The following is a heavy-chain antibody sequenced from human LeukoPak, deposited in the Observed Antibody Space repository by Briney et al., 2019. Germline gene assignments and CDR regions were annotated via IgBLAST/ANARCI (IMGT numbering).Heavy chain of an antibody. D-gene: IGHD4-17*01. Sequence: GGSLRLSCAASGFTFSSYAMYWVRQAPGKGLEYVSAITGSGGSTYYANSVKGRFTISRDNSKNTLYLQMGSLRAEDMAVYYCARVDYGDFVFDYWGQGTLVIVSS. CDR2: ITGSGGST. V-gene: IGHV3-64*01. CDR1: GFTFSSYA. CDR3: ARVDYGDFVFDY. J-gene: IGHJ4*02.